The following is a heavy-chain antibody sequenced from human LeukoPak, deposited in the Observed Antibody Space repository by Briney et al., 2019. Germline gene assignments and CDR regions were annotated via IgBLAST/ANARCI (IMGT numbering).Heavy chain of an antibody. CDR2: MYYSGST. V-gene: IGHV4-59*12. D-gene: IGHD3-22*01. J-gene: IGHJ6*03. CDR1: GGSISNYY. Sequence: ETLSLTCSVSGGSISNYYWSWIRQPPGKGLEWIGSMYYSGSTNYNPSLKSRATISEDTSKKQFSLKLSSVTAADTAVYYCARESYYYDSSGYYYYYYYMDVWGKGTTVTVSS. CDR3: ARESYYYDSSGYYYYYYYMDV.